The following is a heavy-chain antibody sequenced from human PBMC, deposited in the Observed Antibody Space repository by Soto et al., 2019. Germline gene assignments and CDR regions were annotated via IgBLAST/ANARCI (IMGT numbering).Heavy chain of an antibody. D-gene: IGHD1-7*01. CDR2: IYWDDDK. V-gene: IGHV2-5*02. CDR3: ARSITGTTSVYYFDY. Sequence: QITLKESGPTLVKPTQTLTLTCTFSGFSLSTSGVGVGWIRQPPGKPLEWLALIYWDDDKRYSPSLKSRLTITKDTSKNQVVLTMTNMDPVDTATYYCARSITGTTSVYYFDYWGQGTLVTVSS. CDR1: GFSLSTSGVG. J-gene: IGHJ4*02.